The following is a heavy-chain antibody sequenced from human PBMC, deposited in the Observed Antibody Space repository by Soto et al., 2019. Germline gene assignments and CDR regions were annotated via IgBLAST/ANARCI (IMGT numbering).Heavy chain of an antibody. CDR2: IFSNDEK. D-gene: IGHD3-22*01. J-gene: IGHJ3*02. CDR3: ARILKTGGMILVARWAFDI. V-gene: IGHV2-26*01. Sequence: VTLKQSGPVLVKPTETLTLTCTVSGFSLSDGRVGVSWIRQPPGEALEWLAHIFSNDEKFYSTSLKSRLTISKDTSKSQVVLTMTNMDPVDTATYYCARILKTGGMILVARWAFDIWGQGTMVTVSS. CDR1: GFSLSDGRVG.